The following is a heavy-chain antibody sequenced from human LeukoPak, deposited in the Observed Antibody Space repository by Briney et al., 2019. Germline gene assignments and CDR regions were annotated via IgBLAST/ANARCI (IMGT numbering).Heavy chain of an antibody. D-gene: IGHD2-2*01. Sequence: ASVKVSCKASGYTFTGYYMHWVRQAPGQGLEWMGRINPNSGGTNYAQKFQGRVTMTRDTSISTAYMELSRLRSDDTAVYYCARGPYCSSTSCPSYYYYGMDVWGQGTTVTVSS. J-gene: IGHJ6*02. CDR3: ARGPYCSSTSCPSYYYYGMDV. CDR1: GYTFTGYY. V-gene: IGHV1-2*06. CDR2: INPNSGGT.